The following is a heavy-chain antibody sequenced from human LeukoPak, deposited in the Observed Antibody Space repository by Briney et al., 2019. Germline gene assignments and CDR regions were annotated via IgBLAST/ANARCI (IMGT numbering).Heavy chain of an antibody. Sequence: PSETLSLTCAVSGGSISSSNWWSWVRQPPGKGLEWIGEIYHSGSTNYNPSLKSRVTISVDKSKNQFSLKLSSVTAADTAVYYCARVRPRLGYCSGGSCHTYHVFDYWGQGTLVTVSS. J-gene: IGHJ4*02. D-gene: IGHD2-15*01. V-gene: IGHV4-4*02. CDR2: IYHSGST. CDR3: ARVRPRLGYCSGGSCHTYHVFDY. CDR1: GGSISSSNW.